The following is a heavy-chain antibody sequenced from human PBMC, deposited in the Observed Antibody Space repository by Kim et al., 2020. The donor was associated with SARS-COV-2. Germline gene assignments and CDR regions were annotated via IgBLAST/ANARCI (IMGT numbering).Heavy chain of an antibody. J-gene: IGHJ5*02. D-gene: IGHD1-26*01. V-gene: IGHV5-51*01. CDR3: ARGDAEMGIFVDP. Sequence: YSPSFQGQVTISADKSISTAYLQWSSLKASDTAMYYCARGDAEMGIFVDPWGQGTLVTVSS.